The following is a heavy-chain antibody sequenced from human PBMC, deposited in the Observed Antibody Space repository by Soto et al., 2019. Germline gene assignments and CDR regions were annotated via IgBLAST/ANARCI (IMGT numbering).Heavy chain of an antibody. J-gene: IGHJ4*02. CDR3: ASETSGWYGY. CDR2: INAGNGNT. D-gene: IGHD6-19*01. V-gene: IGHV1-3*01. Sequence: SVKASWKASGCTFTGYAMHWVRPAPGQRLEWMGWINAGNGNTKYSQKFQGRVTITRDTSASTDYMELSSLRSEDTAVYYCASETSGWYGYSGQGTLVTVSS. CDR1: GCTFTGYA.